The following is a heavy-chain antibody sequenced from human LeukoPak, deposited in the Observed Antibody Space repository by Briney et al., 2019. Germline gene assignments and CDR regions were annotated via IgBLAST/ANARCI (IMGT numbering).Heavy chain of an antibody. CDR3: ARARARSSRGFYYYYMDV. J-gene: IGHJ6*03. D-gene: IGHD6-13*01. Sequence: SETLSLTCAVYGGSFSGYYWSWIRQPPGKGLEWIGEINHSGSTNYNPSLKSRVTISVDTSKNQFSLKLSSVTAADTAVYYCARARARSSRGFYYYYMDVWGKGTTVTVSS. V-gene: IGHV4-34*01. CDR2: INHSGST. CDR1: GGSFSGYY.